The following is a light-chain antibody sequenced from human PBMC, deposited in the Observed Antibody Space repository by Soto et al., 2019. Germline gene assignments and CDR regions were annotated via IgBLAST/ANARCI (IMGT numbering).Light chain of an antibody. J-gene: IGKJ3*01. V-gene: IGKV1-12*01. CDR1: QGIGSR. CDR3: QQANSVPFT. Sequence: DIQMAQSPSSVSASVGDRVTITCRASQGIGSRLAWYQQKPGIAPRLLIYGASSLQSGVPSRFSGSASGADFTLTISSLQPEDFATYYCQQANSVPFTFGPGTKVEIK. CDR2: GAS.